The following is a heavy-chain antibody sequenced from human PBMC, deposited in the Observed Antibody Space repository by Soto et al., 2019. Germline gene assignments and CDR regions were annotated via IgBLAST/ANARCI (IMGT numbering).Heavy chain of an antibody. CDR3: ARLPTPGPHFSNGYYFDY. J-gene: IGHJ4*02. V-gene: IGHV3-11*01. CDR2: ISGSGSTI. CDR1: GFTFSNHY. Sequence: GGSLRLSCAASGFTFSNHYMSWIRQAPTKGLEWVSYISGSGSTIYYAESLKGRFTISRDNAKSSVYLQMNSLRAEDTAVYYCARLPTPGPHFSNGYYFDYWGQGTLVTVSS. D-gene: IGHD3-3*02.